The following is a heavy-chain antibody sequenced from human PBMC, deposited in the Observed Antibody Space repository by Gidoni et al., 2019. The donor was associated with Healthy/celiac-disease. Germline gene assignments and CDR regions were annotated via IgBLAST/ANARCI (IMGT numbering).Heavy chain of an antibody. CDR1: GGSFSGYY. CDR3: ARGDYGDYVDWYFDL. V-gene: IGHV4-34*01. CDR2: INHSGST. Sequence: QVQLQQWGAGLLKPSETLSLTCAVYGGSFSGYYWSWIRQPPGKGLEWIGEINHSGSTNYNPSLKSRVTISVDTSKNQFSLKLSSVTAADTAVYYCARGDYGDYVDWYFDLWGRGTLVTVSS. J-gene: IGHJ2*01. D-gene: IGHD4-17*01.